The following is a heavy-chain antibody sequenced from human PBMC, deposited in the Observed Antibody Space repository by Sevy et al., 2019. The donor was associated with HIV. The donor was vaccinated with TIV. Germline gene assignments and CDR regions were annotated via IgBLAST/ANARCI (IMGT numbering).Heavy chain of an antibody. D-gene: IGHD4-4*01. CDR3: TRLAGTITPFDY. CDR1: GYTFTSYG. Sequence: ASVKVSCKASGYTFTSYGISWVRQAPGQGLEWMGWISAYNGNTNYEQKLQGRVTMTTDTSTSTAYVELRSLRSDDTAVYYCTRLAGTITPFDYWGQGTLVTDSS. V-gene: IGHV1-18*01. CDR2: ISAYNGNT. J-gene: IGHJ4*02.